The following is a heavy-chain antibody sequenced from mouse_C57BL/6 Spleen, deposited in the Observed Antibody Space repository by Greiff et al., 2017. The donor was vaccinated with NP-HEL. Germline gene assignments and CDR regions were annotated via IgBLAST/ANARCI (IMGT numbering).Heavy chain of an antibody. Sequence: EVQLMESGGGLVQSGRSLRLSCATSGFTFSDFYMEWVRQAPGKGLEWIAASRNKANDYTTEYSASVKGRFIVSRDTSQSILYLQMNALRAEDTAIYYCARDAPTGYFDYWGQGTTLTVSS. CDR3: ARDAPTGYFDY. J-gene: IGHJ2*01. D-gene: IGHD2-10*01. CDR1: GFTFSDFY. CDR2: SRNKANDYTT. V-gene: IGHV7-1*01.